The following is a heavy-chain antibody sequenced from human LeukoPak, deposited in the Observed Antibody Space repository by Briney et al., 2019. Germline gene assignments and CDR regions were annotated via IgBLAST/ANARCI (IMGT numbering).Heavy chain of an antibody. CDR1: GGSFSGYA. CDR2: IIPIFGTA. Sequence: SVKVSCKASGGSFSGYAISWVRQAPGLGLEWMGGIIPIFGTANYAQKFQGRVTITADESTRTAYMELRTLRSEDTAIYYCARGSGETGGYYYVYWGRGTPVTVSS. J-gene: IGHJ4*02. D-gene: IGHD3-22*01. CDR3: ARGSGETGGYYYVY. V-gene: IGHV1-69*01.